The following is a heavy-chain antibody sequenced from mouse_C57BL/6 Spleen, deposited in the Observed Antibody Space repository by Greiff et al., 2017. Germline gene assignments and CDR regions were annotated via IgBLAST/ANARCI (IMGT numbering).Heavy chain of an antibody. V-gene: IGHV2-2*01. J-gene: IGHJ1*03. CDR3: ARRGVVSTNFDV. CDR1: GFSFTSYG. CDR2: IWSGGST. D-gene: IGHD1-1*01. Sequence: QVQLQQSGPGLVQPSQCLSISCTVSGFSFTSYGVHWVRQSPEKGLEWLGVIWSGGSTDYNAAFISRLSISKDNSKSQVFFKMNSLQADNTAIDYCARRGVVSTNFDVWGTGTAVTVSS.